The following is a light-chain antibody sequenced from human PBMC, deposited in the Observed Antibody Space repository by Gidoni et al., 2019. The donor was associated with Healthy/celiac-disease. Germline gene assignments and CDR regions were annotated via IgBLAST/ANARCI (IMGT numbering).Light chain of an antibody. V-gene: IGKV1-6*01. J-gene: IGKJ1*01. CDR3: LQDYNYPWT. CDR1: QGIRND. CDR2: AAS. Sequence: AIQMTHSPSSLSASVGDRVTITCRASQGIRNDLGWYQQKPGKAPKLLIYAASSLQSGVPSRFSGSGSGKDFTLTISSLQPEDFATYYCLQDYNYPWTFGQXTKVEIK.